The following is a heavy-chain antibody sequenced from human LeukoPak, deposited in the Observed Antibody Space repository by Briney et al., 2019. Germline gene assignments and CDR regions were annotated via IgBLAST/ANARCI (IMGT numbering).Heavy chain of an antibody. V-gene: IGHV1-69*01. CDR2: IIPIFGTA. CDR1: GGTFSSYA. Sequence: SVKVSCKASGGTFSSYAISWVRQAPGQGLEWMGGIIPIFGTANYAQKFQGRVTITADESTSTAYMELSSLRSGDTAVYYCARGGDGYNFEEFVHFDYWGQGTLVTVSS. CDR3: ARGGDGYNFEEFVHFDY. D-gene: IGHD5-24*01. J-gene: IGHJ4*02.